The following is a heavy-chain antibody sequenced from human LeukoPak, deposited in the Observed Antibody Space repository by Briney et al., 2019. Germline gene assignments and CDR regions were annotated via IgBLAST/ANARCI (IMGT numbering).Heavy chain of an antibody. CDR1: GYTFTGHY. CDR2: INPNSGDT. D-gene: IGHD2-2*01. V-gene: IGHV1-2*02. CDR3: ARRLTTSQDLDY. J-gene: IGHJ4*02. Sequence: ASVKVSCKASGYTFTGHYMYWVRQAPGQGLEWKGWINPNSGDTNYAQKFQGRVTMTRDTSISTAYMDLNRLTSDDTAVYYCARRLTTSQDLDYWGQGTLVTVSS.